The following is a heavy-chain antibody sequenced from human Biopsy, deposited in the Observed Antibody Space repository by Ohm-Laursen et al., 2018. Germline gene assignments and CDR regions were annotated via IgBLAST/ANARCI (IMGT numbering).Heavy chain of an antibody. CDR3: ARDSSRRAREGGMDV. D-gene: IGHD6-6*01. J-gene: IGHJ6*02. V-gene: IGHV3-11*06. Sequence: SLRLSCAASGFTFSDYYMSWIRQAPGKGLEWISYINEVSSHIYDADSVKGRITVARDNAKNSLYLQLNSLRAEDTAVYYCARDSSRRAREGGMDVWGQGTTVTVSS. CDR2: INEVSSHI. CDR1: GFTFSDYY.